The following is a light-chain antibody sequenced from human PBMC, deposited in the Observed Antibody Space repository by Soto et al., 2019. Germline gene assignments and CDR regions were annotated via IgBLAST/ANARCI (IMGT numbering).Light chain of an antibody. J-gene: IGLJ2*01. V-gene: IGLV1-51*01. CDR1: SSNIGNNY. CDR2: DNN. Sequence: QSVLTQPPSASAAPGQKVTISCSGSSSNIGNNYVSWYQQLPGTAPKLLIYDNNKRPSGIPDRFSGSKSGPSATLGITGLQTGDEADYYCGAWDTSLSIVLFGGGTKVTVL. CDR3: GAWDTSLSIVL.